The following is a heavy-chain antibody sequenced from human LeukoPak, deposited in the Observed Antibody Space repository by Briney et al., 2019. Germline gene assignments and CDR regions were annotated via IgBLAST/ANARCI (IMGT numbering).Heavy chain of an antibody. CDR3: AKDARRTSGWYFFDY. CDR2: ISDSGSIT. V-gene: IGHV3-23*01. CDR1: GFSFSSYA. J-gene: IGHJ4*02. D-gene: IGHD6-19*01. Sequence: GRSLRLSCAASGFSFSSYAMHWVRQAPGKGLEWVSVISDSGSITYCEDSVKGRFTISRDNSKHTLFLQMNSLRAEHTAVYYCAKDARRTSGWYFFDYWGQGTLVTVSS.